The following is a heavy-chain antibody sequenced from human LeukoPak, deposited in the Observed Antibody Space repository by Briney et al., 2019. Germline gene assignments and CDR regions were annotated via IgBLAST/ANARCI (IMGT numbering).Heavy chain of an antibody. CDR3: ARLRGYSYGHGDY. J-gene: IGHJ4*02. V-gene: IGHV4-39*01. CDR2: IYYSGST. D-gene: IGHD5-18*01. Sequence: SETLSLTCTVSGGSISSSSYYWGWIRQPPGKGLGGIGSIYYSGSTYYNPSLKSRVTISVDTSKNQFSLKLSSVTAADTAVYYCARLRGYSYGHGDYWGQGTLVTVSS. CDR1: GGSISSSSYY.